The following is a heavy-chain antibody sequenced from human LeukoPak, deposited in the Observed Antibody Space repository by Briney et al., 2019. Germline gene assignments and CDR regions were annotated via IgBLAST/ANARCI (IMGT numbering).Heavy chain of an antibody. CDR2: IRNKAFRETS. CDR3: ARAGIVAVIGYGMDV. CDR1: GFTFSDYA. V-gene: IGHV3-49*04. Sequence: GGSLRLSCITSGFTFSDYALSWVRQAPGKGREWVSLIRNKAFRETSESAASVEGRFSISGDASKSIVYLQMNSLQTEDTAVYYCARAGIVAVIGYGMDVWGRGTTVTVSS. J-gene: IGHJ6*02. D-gene: IGHD5-12*01.